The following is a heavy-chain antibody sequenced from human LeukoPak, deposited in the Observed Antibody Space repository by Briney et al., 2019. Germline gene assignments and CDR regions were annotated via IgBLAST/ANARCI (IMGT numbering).Heavy chain of an antibody. CDR3: ARIRIVPEQSLFDY. CDR2: IYHSGST. V-gene: IGHV4-38-2*01. D-gene: IGHD2-2*01. Sequence: SETLSLTCAVSGYSTSSGYYWGWIRQPPGKGLEWIGSIYHSGSTYYNPSLKSRVTISVDTSKNQFSLKLSSVTAADTAVYYCARIRIVPEQSLFDYWGQGTLVTVSS. J-gene: IGHJ4*02. CDR1: GYSTSSGYY.